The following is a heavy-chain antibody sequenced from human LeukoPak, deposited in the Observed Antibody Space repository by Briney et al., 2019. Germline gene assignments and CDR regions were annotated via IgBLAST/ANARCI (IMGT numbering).Heavy chain of an antibody. Sequence: HPGGSLRLSCAASGFTFSSYWTSWVRQAPGKGLEWVANINKDGGEKYYVDSVKGRFTISRDNAKNSLYLQMNSLRAEDTALYYCAKGRDWKLIYYFDYWGQGTLVTVSS. CDR2: INKDGGEK. D-gene: IGHD1-1*01. CDR3: AKGRDWKLIYYFDY. CDR1: GFTFSSYW. J-gene: IGHJ4*02. V-gene: IGHV3-7*03.